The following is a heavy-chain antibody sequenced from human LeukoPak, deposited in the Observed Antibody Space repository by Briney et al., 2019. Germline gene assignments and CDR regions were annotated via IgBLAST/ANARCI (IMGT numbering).Heavy chain of an antibody. CDR3: AKGQQLILYHFDY. CDR1: GFTFDDYA. D-gene: IGHD6-13*01. V-gene: IGHV3-9*01. J-gene: IGHJ4*02. CDR2: ISWNSGSI. Sequence: SLRLSCAASGFTFDDYAMHWVRQAPGKGLEWVSGISWNSGSIGYADSVKGRFTISRDNAKNSLYLQMNSLRAEDTALYYCAKGQQLILYHFDYWGQGTLVTVSS.